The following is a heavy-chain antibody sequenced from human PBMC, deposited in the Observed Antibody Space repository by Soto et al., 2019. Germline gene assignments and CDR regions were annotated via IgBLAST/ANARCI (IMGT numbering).Heavy chain of an antibody. CDR3: AREFRTSGSRDAFDL. V-gene: IGHV3-66*01. D-gene: IGHD1-26*01. Sequence: GSLRLSCAASGFTVSSNYMSWVRQAPGKGLEWVSVTYSGGTTYYADSVKGRFIISRDNSKNTLDLQMNSLRAEDTAVYYCAREFRTSGSRDAFDLWGQGTMVTVSS. CDR2: TYSGGTT. J-gene: IGHJ3*01. CDR1: GFTVSSNY.